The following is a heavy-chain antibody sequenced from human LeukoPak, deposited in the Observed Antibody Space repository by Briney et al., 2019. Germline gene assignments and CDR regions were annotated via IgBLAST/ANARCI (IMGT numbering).Heavy chain of an antibody. J-gene: IGHJ4*02. D-gene: IGHD6-19*01. V-gene: IGHV3-21*04. CDR2: ISSSSSYI. Sequence: GGSLRLSCAASGFTFSRYSMNWVRQAPGKGLEWVSSISSSSSYIYYADSVKGRFTISRDNAKNSLYLQMNSLRAEDTAVYYCVKDQGYTSGWYDYWGQGTLVTVSS. CDR1: GFTFSRYS. CDR3: VKDQGYTSGWYDY.